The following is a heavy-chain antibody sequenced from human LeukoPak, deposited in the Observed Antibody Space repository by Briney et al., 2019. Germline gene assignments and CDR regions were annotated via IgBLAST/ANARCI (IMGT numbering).Heavy chain of an antibody. J-gene: IGHJ3*01. Sequence: GGSLRLSCAASGLTFSTSWMTWVRQAPGKGLEWVANIKEDGSVKNYVDSVRGRFTISRDNAKISLYLELSSLRAEDTAVYYCSRDSGYNALDVWGQGTMVTVSS. D-gene: IGHD5-12*01. CDR1: GLTFSTSW. CDR3: SRDSGYNALDV. CDR2: IKEDGSVK. V-gene: IGHV3-7*01.